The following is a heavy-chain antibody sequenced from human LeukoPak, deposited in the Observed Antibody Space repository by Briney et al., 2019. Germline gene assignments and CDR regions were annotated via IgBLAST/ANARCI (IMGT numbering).Heavy chain of an antibody. D-gene: IGHD1-7*01. V-gene: IGHV1-46*01. CDR1: GYTFTSYY. J-gene: IGHJ5*02. CDR2: INPSGGST. Sequence: ATVKVSCKASGYTFTSYYMHWVRQAPAQGLEWMGLINPSGGSTSYAQKFQDRVTMTTDTSTSTVYMELSSLRSEDTAVYYCARSNNWNYEENWFDPWGQGTLVTVSS. CDR3: ARSNNWNYEENWFDP.